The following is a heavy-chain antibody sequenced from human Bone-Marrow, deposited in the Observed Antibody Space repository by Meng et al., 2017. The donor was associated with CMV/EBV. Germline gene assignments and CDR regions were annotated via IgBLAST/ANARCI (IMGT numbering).Heavy chain of an antibody. J-gene: IGHJ4*02. CDR3: VRDVKYSGYDPYYFDN. D-gene: IGHD5-12*01. CDR1: GFTFSGYS. V-gene: IGHV3-21*01. Sequence: GGSLRLSCVASGFTFSGYSMNWLRQAPGKGLEWLSSISRSSSHIYYADSVKGRFTISRDNANNSLYLQMNSLRAEDSAVYYCVRDVKYSGYDPYYFDNWGQGALVTVSS. CDR2: ISRSSSHI.